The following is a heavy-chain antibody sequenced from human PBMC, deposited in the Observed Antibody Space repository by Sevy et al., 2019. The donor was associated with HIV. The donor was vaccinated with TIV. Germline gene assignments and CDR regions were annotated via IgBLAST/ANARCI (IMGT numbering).Heavy chain of an antibody. J-gene: IGHJ4*02. CDR2: ISSSSSYI. CDR1: GFTFSSYS. D-gene: IGHD6-6*01. Sequence: GGSLRLSCAASGFTFSSYSMNWVRQAPGKGLEWVSSISSSSSYIYYADSVKGRFTISRDNAKNSLYLQMNSLRAEETAVYYCARGGGIAARPDYFDYWGQGTLVTVSS. V-gene: IGHV3-21*01. CDR3: ARGGGIAARPDYFDY.